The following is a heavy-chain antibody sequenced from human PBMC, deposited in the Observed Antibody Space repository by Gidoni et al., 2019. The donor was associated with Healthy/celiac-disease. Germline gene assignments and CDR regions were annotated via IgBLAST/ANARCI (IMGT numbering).Heavy chain of an antibody. CDR3: ARASDITMVRGVMNY. J-gene: IGHJ4*02. Sequence: QLPLVQSWAEVQQPGASVNVSCQPPGHTLTGYYMHWVRQAPGQGLEWMGLINPNSGGTNYAQKFQGRVTMTRDTSISTAYMELSRLRSDDTAVYYCARASDITMVRGVMNYWGQGTLVTVSS. CDR1: GHTLTGYY. V-gene: IGHV1-2*06. CDR2: INPNSGGT. D-gene: IGHD3-10*01.